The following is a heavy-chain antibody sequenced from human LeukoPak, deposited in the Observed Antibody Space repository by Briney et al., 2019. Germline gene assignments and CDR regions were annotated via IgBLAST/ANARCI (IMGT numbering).Heavy chain of an antibody. CDR1: GGSFSGYY. CDR2: INHSGST. Sequence: SETLSLTCAVYGGSFSGYYWSWIRQPPGKGLEWIGEINHSGSTNYNPSLTSRVTISVDTSKNQFSLTLSSVTAADTAVYYCARGRYDFWSGYYDYYYYYYMDVWGKGTTVTVSS. CDR3: ARGRYDFWSGYYDYYYYYYMDV. D-gene: IGHD3-3*01. V-gene: IGHV4-34*01. J-gene: IGHJ6*03.